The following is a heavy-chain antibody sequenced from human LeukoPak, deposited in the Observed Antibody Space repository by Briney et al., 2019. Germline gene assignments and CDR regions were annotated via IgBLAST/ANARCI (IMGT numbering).Heavy chain of an antibody. CDR2: INSDGSWT. V-gene: IGHV3-74*01. J-gene: IGHJ4*02. Sequence: GGSLRLSCVASGFTFSSYSMNWVRQAPGKGLGWVSHINSDGSWTSYADSVKGRFTISKDNAKNTVYLQMNNLRAEDTAVYYCVSFYETYWGRGTLVTVSS. D-gene: IGHD2-2*01. CDR3: VSFYETY. CDR1: GFTFSSYS.